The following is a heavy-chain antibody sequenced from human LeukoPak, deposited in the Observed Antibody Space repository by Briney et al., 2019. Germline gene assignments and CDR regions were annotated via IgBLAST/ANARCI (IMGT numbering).Heavy chain of an antibody. CDR2: MNPNSGNT. CDR1: GYTFTSYD. D-gene: IGHD6-19*01. J-gene: IGHJ6*03. V-gene: IGHV1-8*01. CDR3: SKAPRVGVAGNVYYYYFMDV. Sequence: ASVKVSCKASGYTFTSYDINWVRQATGQGLEWMGWMNPNSGNTGYAQKFQGRVTMTRNTSISTAYMELSSLRSDDTADYYCSKAPRVGVAGNVYYYYFMDVWGKGTTVTVSS.